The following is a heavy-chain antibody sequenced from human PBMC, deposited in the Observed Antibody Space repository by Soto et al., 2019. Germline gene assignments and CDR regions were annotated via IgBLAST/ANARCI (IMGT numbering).Heavy chain of an antibody. CDR1: GGSVSSGSYY. V-gene: IGHV4-61*01. D-gene: IGHD3-22*01. CDR3: ARSDSSGYYPGSRVDY. J-gene: IGHJ4*02. Sequence: SETLSLTCTVSGGSVSSGSYYWSWIRQPPGKGLYWFGYIYYSGSTNYNPSLKSRVTISVDTSKNQFSLKLSSVTAADTVVYYCARSDSSGYYPGSRVDYWGQGTLVTSPQ. CDR2: IYYSGST.